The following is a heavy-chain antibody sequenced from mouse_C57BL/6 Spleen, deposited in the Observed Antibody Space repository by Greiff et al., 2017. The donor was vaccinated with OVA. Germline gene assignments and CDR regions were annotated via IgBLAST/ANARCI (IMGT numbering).Heavy chain of an antibody. CDR1: GYTFTSYW. CDR2: IDPSDSYT. Sequence: QVQLKQPGAELVKPGASVKLSCKASGYTFTSYWMQWVKQRPGQGLEWIGEIDPSDSYTNYNQKFKGKATLTVDTSSSTAYMQLSSLTSEDSAVYYCARFDYGRYWYFDVWGTGTTVTVSS. V-gene: IGHV1-50*01. CDR3: ARFDYGRYWYFDV. J-gene: IGHJ1*03. D-gene: IGHD2-4*01.